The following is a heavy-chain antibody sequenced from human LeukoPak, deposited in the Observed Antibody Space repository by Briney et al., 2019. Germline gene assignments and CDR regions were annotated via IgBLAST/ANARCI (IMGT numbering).Heavy chain of an antibody. Sequence: GGSLRLSCAASGFTFSGYSMNWVRQAPGKGLEWVSSISSSSSYIYYADSVKGRFTISRDNAKNSLYLQMNSLRAEDTAVYYCARGASGPGVATIVYWGQGTLVTVSS. V-gene: IGHV3-21*01. D-gene: IGHD5-12*01. CDR1: GFTFSGYS. CDR3: ARGASGPGVATIVY. CDR2: ISSSSSYI. J-gene: IGHJ4*02.